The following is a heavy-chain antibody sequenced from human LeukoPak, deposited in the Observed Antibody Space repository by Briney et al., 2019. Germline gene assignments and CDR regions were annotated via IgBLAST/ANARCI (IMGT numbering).Heavy chain of an antibody. V-gene: IGHV6-1*01. D-gene: IGHD6-13*01. J-gene: IGHJ4*02. CDR3: AREAAAGWIDF. CDR1: GDSVSSSSGV. Sequence: SQTLSLTCGLSGDSVSSSSGVWTWLRQSPSRGLEWLGRTYYRSKWYNDYAISLKSRMTINPDTSKNQFSLVLNSVTPDDTAVYYCAREAAAGWIDFWGQGTLVIVSS. CDR2: TYYRSKWYN.